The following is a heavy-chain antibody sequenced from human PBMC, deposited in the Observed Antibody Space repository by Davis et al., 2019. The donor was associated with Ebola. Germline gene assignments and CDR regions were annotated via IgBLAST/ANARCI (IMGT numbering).Heavy chain of an antibody. CDR2: INHSGST. CDR3: ARGRYFDWLLLAPYYYYGMDV. Sequence: GSLRLSCTVSGGSISSYYWSWIRQPPGKGLEWIGEINHSGSTNYNPSLKSRVTISVDTSKNQFSLKLSSVTAADTAVYYCARGRYFDWLLLAPYYYYGMDVWGQGTTVTVSS. D-gene: IGHD3-9*01. V-gene: IGHV4-34*01. CDR1: GGSISSYY. J-gene: IGHJ6*02.